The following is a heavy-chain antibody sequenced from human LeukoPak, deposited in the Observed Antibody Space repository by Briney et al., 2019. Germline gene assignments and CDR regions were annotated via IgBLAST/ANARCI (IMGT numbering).Heavy chain of an antibody. V-gene: IGHV1-8*01. CDR1: GYTFTSYD. D-gene: IGHD3/OR15-3a*01. CDR2: MNPNSGSI. Sequence: ASVKVSCKASGYTFTSYDINWVRQATGQGLEWMGWMNPNSGSIGYAQKFQGRVTMTKNTSITTAYMELSSLRSEDTAVYYCARALSWTTDSYYYMDVWGKGTTVTVSS. J-gene: IGHJ6*03. CDR3: ARALSWTTDSYYYMDV.